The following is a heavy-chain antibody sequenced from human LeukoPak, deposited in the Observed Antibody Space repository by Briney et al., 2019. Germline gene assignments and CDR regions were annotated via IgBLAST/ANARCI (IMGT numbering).Heavy chain of an antibody. J-gene: IGHJ5*02. Sequence: PSETLSLTCSVSGDSISSYYWSWIRQPPGKGLEWIGYIYSSGSTKYNPSLKSRVTISIDTSRNQFSLTVYSVTAADTAMYYCARHPRSCSGGDTCYSWFDASGQGTLVTVSS. D-gene: IGHD2-15*01. CDR3: ARHPRSCSGGDTCYSWFDA. CDR2: IYSSGST. CDR1: GDSISSYY. V-gene: IGHV4-59*08.